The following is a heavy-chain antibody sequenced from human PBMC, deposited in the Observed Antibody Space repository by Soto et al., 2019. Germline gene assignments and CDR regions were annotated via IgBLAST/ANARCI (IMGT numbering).Heavy chain of an antibody. Sequence: SGPTLVNPTQTLTLTCTFSGFSLSTSGVGVGWIRQPPGKALEWLALIYWDDDKRYSPSLKSRLTITKDTSKNQVVLTMTNMDPVDTATYYCAHRSSTYYGSGSYHRPIDNWFDPWGQGTLVTVSS. J-gene: IGHJ5*02. V-gene: IGHV2-5*02. D-gene: IGHD3-10*01. CDR2: IYWDDDK. CDR1: GFSLSTSGVG. CDR3: AHRSSTYYGSGSYHRPIDNWFDP.